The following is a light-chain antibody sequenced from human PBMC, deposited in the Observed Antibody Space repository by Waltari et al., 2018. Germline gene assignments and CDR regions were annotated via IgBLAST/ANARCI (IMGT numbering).Light chain of an antibody. Sequence: EVVLTQSPTTLSLSPGERATLSCRASQSFSSYLAWYQQKPGQAPRLLISATSNRATGIPARFSGRWSGTDFTLTISSLETEYFAIYYCQQRSDWPPKYTFGQGTKLEIK. V-gene: IGKV3-11*01. CDR3: QQRSDWPPKYT. CDR1: QSFSSY. J-gene: IGKJ2*01. CDR2: ATS.